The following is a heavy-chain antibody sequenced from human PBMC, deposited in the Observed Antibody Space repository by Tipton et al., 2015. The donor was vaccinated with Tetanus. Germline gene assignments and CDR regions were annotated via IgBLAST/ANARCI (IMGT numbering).Heavy chain of an antibody. CDR2: VRTRTNSYAT. CDR3: TTGYDFWSGIPPY. J-gene: IGHJ4*02. CDR1: GFTFSGSA. V-gene: IGHV3-73*01. Sequence: SLRLSCAASGFTFSGSAMHWVRQASGKGLEWIGRVRTRTNSYATEYAASVKGRFTIARDDSKNTAYLQMSSLQSEDAAVYYCTTGYDFWSGIPPYWGQGTLVTVSS. D-gene: IGHD3/OR15-3a*01.